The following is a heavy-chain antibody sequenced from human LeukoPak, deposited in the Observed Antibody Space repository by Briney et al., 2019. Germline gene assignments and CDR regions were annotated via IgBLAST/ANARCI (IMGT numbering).Heavy chain of an antibody. J-gene: IGHJ4*02. D-gene: IGHD6-6*01. CDR1: GYTFTGYY. CDR3: ARDDGIAARRREGGY. Sequence: ASVKVSCKASGYTFTGYYMHWVRQAPGQGLEWMGWINPNSGGTNYAQKFQGRVTMTRDTSISTAYMELRSLRSDDTAVYYCARDDGIAARRREGGYWGQGTLVTVSS. CDR2: INPNSGGT. V-gene: IGHV1-2*02.